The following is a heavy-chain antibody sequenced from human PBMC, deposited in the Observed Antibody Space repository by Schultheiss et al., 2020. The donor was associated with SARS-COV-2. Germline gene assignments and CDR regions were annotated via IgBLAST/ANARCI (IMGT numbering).Heavy chain of an antibody. CDR1: GFTFSSYS. J-gene: IGHJ4*02. D-gene: IGHD1-7*01. CDR3: TRDGGAGTPFDY. CDR2: ISSSSSTI. Sequence: GGSLRLSCAASGFTFSSYSMNWVRQAPGKGLEWVSYISSSSSTIYYADSVKGRFTTSRDNARNTVYLQMNSLRVEDTALYYCTRDGGAGTPFDYWGQGALVTVSS. V-gene: IGHV3-48*04.